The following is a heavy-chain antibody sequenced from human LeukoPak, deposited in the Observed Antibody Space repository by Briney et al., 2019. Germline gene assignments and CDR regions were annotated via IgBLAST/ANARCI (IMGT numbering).Heavy chain of an antibody. J-gene: IGHJ6*03. D-gene: IGHD6-19*01. Sequence: PSETLSLTCTVSGGSISSSRYYGDWIRQPPGKGLEWIGSLYYSGNTYYNPSLKSRVTISVDTSKNQFSLKLSSVTAADTAVYYCARNIAVAGRGDYMDVWGKGTTVTISS. CDR2: LYYSGNT. CDR3: ARNIAVAGRGDYMDV. CDR1: GGSISSSRYY. V-gene: IGHV4-39*01.